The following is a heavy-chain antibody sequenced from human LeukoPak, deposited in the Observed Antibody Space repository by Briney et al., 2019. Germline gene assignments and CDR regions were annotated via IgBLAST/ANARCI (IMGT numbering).Heavy chain of an antibody. D-gene: IGHD6-13*01. Sequence: ASVTVSCKASGYTFTGYYMHWVRQAPGQGLEWMGWINPNSGGTNYAQKFQGWVTMTRDTSISTAYMELSRLRSDDTAVYYCARVAAAGTSAFDIWGQGTMVTVSS. CDR3: ARVAAAGTSAFDI. J-gene: IGHJ3*02. CDR1: GYTFTGYY. CDR2: INPNSGGT. V-gene: IGHV1-2*04.